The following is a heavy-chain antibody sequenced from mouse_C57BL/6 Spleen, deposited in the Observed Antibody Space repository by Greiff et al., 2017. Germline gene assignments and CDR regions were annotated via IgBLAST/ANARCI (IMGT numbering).Heavy chain of an antibody. Sequence: QVQLQQSGAELVKPGASVKMSCKASGYTFTSYWITWVKQRPGQGLEWIGDIYPGSGSTNYNEKFKSKATLTVDTSSSTAYMQLSSLTSEDSAVYYCARPPLLLRYPYYFDYWGQGTTLTVSS. J-gene: IGHJ2*01. V-gene: IGHV1-55*01. CDR3: ARPPLLLRYPYYFDY. CDR2: IYPGSGST. D-gene: IGHD1-1*01. CDR1: GYTFTSYW.